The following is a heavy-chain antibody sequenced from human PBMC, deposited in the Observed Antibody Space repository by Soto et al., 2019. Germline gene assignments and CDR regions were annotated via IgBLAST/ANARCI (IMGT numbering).Heavy chain of an antibody. Sequence: PSETLSLTCTVSGGSISSSSYYWGWIRQPPGKGLEWIGSIYYSGSTYYNPSLKSRVTISVDTSKNQFSLKLSSVTAADTAVYYCARLSGYCISTSCCYRADYYYGMDVWGQGTTVTVSS. V-gene: IGHV4-39*01. CDR1: GGSISSSSYY. CDR3: ARLSGYCISTSCCYRADYYYGMDV. J-gene: IGHJ6*02. CDR2: IYYSGST. D-gene: IGHD2-2*01.